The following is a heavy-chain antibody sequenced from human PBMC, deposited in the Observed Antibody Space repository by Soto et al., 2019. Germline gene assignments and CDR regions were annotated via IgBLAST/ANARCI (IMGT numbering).Heavy chain of an antibody. V-gene: IGHV4-61*01. Sequence: SETLSLTCTVSGGSGSSGRYYCSWIRQPPGQGREWIGYIYYSGSTNYNPSLKSRVTISVDTSKNQFSLKLSSVTAADTAVYYCARVRGRLWFGELKGNYYYYGMDVWGQGTTVTVSS. CDR1: GGSGSSGRYY. J-gene: IGHJ6*02. D-gene: IGHD3-10*01. CDR2: IYYSGST. CDR3: ARVRGRLWFGELKGNYYYYGMDV.